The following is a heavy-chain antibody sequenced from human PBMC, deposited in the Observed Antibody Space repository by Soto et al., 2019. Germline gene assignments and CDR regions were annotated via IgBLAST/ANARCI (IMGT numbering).Heavy chain of an antibody. J-gene: IGHJ5*02. CDR1: GFTFSAYD. CDR2: IGTQHDT. Sequence: EVQLVESGGGLVQPGGSLRLSCAASGFTFSAYDMHWVRQATGKGLEWVSAIGTQHDTYYPDSVKGRFTISRENAKNSLYFQMNSLRAGDTAVYYCARQASYWHGGGGWFDPWGQGTLVTVSS. D-gene: IGHD2-8*02. CDR3: ARQASYWHGGGGWFDP. V-gene: IGHV3-13*01.